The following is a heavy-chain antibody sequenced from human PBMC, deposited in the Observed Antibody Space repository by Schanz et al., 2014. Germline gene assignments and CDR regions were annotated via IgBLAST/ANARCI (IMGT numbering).Heavy chain of an antibody. CDR3: AKAGGGNYGYFDY. J-gene: IGHJ4*02. V-gene: IGHV3-23*04. CDR1: GFVVSSNY. CDR2: ISGSGGST. Sequence: EVQLVESGGGLVQPGGSQRLSCAASGFVVSSNYMSWVRQAPGKGLEWVSTISGSGGSTYYADSVKGRFTISRDNSKNTLYLQMSSLRAEDTAVYYCAKAGGGNYGYFDYWGQGTLVAVSS. D-gene: IGHD1-26*01.